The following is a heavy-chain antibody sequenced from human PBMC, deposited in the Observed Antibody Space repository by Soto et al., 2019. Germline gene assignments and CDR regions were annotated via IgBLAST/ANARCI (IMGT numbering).Heavy chain of an antibody. Sequence: PSETLSLTCAVYGGSISGHYWNWIRQPPGKGLEWIGEINHSGRTNYNPSLKSRVTISVDTSKNQFSLNLGSVTAADTAVYYCARSTDYAPRYYGMDVWGQGTTVTVSS. V-gene: IGHV4-34*01. CDR2: INHSGRT. D-gene: IGHD4-17*01. CDR1: GGSISGHY. J-gene: IGHJ6*02. CDR3: ARSTDYAPRYYGMDV.